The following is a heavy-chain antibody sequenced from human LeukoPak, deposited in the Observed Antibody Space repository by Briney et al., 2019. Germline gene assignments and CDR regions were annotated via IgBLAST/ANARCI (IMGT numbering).Heavy chain of an antibody. Sequence: SETLSLTCAVSGGSISSTSYYWGWIRQPPGKGLEWIGSIYYSGSTYYNPSLKSRLTISIDTAKNQFSLKLSSVTAADTAVYYCARGSWMATILVGAFDIWGQGTMVTVSS. D-gene: IGHD5-24*01. CDR2: IYYSGST. J-gene: IGHJ3*02. CDR3: ARGSWMATILVGAFDI. CDR1: GGSISSTSYY. V-gene: IGHV4-39*07.